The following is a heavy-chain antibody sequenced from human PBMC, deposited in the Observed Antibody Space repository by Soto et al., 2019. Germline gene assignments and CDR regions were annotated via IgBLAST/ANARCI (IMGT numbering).Heavy chain of an antibody. J-gene: IGHJ4*02. Sequence: EVQLVESGGGLVQPGGSLRLSCAASGFTFSGYWMTWARQAPGKGLEWVAQIKDDGSEKFYVDSVKGRFTISRDNADNFLYLQMNSLRAEDTAVYFCARDGYCSGGRCSRGNDYWGQGTLVIVSS. CDR2: IKDDGSEK. V-gene: IGHV3-7*01. CDR3: ARDGYCSGGRCSRGNDY. CDR1: GFTFSGYW. D-gene: IGHD2-15*01.